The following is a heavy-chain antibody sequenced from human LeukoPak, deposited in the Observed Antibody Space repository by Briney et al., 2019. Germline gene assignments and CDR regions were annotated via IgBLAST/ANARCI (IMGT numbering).Heavy chain of an antibody. J-gene: IGHJ4*02. V-gene: IGHV1-69*06. Sequence: SVKVSCKASGGTFSSYAVSWVRQAPGQGLEWMGGIIPIFGTANYAQKFQGRVTITADKSTSTAYMELSSLRSEDTAVYYCARGRGYGDYDDFDYWGQGTLVTVSS. CDR2: IIPIFGTA. CDR3: ARGRGYGDYDDFDY. CDR1: GGTFSSYA. D-gene: IGHD4-17*01.